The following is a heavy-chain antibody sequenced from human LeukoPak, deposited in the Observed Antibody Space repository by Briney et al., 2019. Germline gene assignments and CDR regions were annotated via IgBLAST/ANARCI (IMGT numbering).Heavy chain of an antibody. J-gene: IGHJ4*02. CDR2: IYYTGST. V-gene: IGHV4-61*08. D-gene: IGHD4-17*01. Sequence: PSETLSLTCTVSGGSISSGDYYWSWIRQPPGKGLEWIGYIYYTGSTNYNPSLKSRVTMSVDTSKNQFSLKLTSVTAADTAVYYCARPLQGRTVTLHYWGQGTLVTVSS. CDR3: ARPLQGRTVTLHY. CDR1: GGSISSGDYY.